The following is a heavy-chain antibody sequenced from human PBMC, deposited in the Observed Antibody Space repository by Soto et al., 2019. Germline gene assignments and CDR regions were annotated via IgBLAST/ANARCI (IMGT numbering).Heavy chain of an antibody. CDR3: ARDPTYYYDSSGHG. CDR2: IIPIFGTA. CDR1: GGTFSSYA. V-gene: IGHV1-69*13. J-gene: IGHJ4*02. Sequence: ASVKVSCKASGGTFSSYAISWVRQAPGQGLEWMGGIIPIFGTANYAQKFQGRVTITADESTSTAYMELSSLRSEDTDVYYCARDPTYYYDSSGHGWGQGTLVTVSS. D-gene: IGHD3-22*01.